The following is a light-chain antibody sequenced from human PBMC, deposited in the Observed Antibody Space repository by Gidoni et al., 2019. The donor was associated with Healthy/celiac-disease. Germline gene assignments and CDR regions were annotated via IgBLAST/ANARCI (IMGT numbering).Light chain of an antibody. V-gene: IGLV3-1*01. J-gene: IGLJ2*01. CDR1: KLGDNY. CDR2: QDS. Sequence: SYELTQPPSVSVSPGPTASITCSGDKLGDNYACWYQQKPCQAPVLVIYQDSKRPSGIPERFSGSNSGNTATLTISGTQAMDEADYYCQAWDSSTAVFGGGTKLTVL. CDR3: QAWDSSTAV.